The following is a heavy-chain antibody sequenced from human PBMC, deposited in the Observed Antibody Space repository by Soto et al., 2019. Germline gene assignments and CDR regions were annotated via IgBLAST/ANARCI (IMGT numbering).Heavy chain of an antibody. Sequence: VKVSCKASGYTFTSYAMHWVRQAPGQRLEWMGWINAGSGNTNYAQKFQERVTITRDMSTSTAYMELSSLRSEDTAVYYCAAGRWFGELSPVYYYYYYGMDVWGQGTTVTVSS. D-gene: IGHD3-10*01. CDR1: GYTFTSYA. CDR3: AAGRWFGELSPVYYYYYYGMDV. J-gene: IGHJ6*02. V-gene: IGHV1-58*02. CDR2: INAGSGNT.